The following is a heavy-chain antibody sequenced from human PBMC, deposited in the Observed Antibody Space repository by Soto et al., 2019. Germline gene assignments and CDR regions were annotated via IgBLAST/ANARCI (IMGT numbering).Heavy chain of an antibody. CDR3: ARVGSGSYYQYYFDY. CDR1: GETFTSYY. J-gene: IGHJ4*02. CDR2: INPNGGIT. Sequence: PVEVSWKAPGETFTSYYMHWVRQGPVYGLDLMGVINPNGGITRFAQKFQGRVTMTSDTSTSTVYMELSSVTAADTAVYYCARVGSGSYYQYYFDYWGQGTLVTVSS. D-gene: IGHD3-10*01. V-gene: IGHV1-46*01.